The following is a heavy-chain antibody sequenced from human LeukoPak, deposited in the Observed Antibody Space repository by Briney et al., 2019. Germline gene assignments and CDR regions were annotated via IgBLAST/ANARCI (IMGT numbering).Heavy chain of an antibody. V-gene: IGHV1-69*13. CDR2: IIPIFGTA. CDR1: GGTFSSYA. D-gene: IGHD2-2*02. CDR3: ARDLSCSSTSCHISDAFDI. Sequence: VASVKVSCKASGGTFSSYAISWVRQAPGQGLEWMGGIIPIFGTANYAQKFQGRVTITADESTSTAYMELSSLRSEDTAVYYCARDLSCSSTSCHISDAFDIWGQGTMVTVSS. J-gene: IGHJ3*02.